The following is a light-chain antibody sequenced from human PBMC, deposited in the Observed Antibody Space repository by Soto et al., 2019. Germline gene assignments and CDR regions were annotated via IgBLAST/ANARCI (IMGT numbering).Light chain of an antibody. J-gene: IGLJ1*01. CDR2: ANN. V-gene: IGLV1-40*01. CDR1: GPNIGAGYD. CDR3: QSYDDTLRGSV. Sequence: QSALTQPPSGSWAPGQRVTISCTGSGPNIGAGYDVHWYQEVPGTAPKLLIYANNRRPSGVPDRVSGSKSGTSASLAITALQDEDEADYYCQSYDDTLRGSVFGTGTKVTVL.